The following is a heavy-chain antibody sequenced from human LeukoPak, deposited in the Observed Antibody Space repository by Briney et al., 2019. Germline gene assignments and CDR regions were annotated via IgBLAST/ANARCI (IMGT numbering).Heavy chain of an antibody. Sequence: GGSLRLSCTASGFTFSSYAMNWVRQAPGKGLEWVSAISGSGDSTYYADSVKGRFTISRDNSKNTLYLQMNSLRAEDTAIYYCAKDRTVGASYWYFDLWGRGTLVTVSS. CDR2: ISGSGDST. CDR3: AKDRTVGASYWYFDL. D-gene: IGHD1-26*01. V-gene: IGHV3-23*01. CDR1: GFTFSSYA. J-gene: IGHJ2*01.